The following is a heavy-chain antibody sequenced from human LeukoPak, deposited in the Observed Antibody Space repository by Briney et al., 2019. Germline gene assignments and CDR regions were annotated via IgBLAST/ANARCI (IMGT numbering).Heavy chain of an antibody. CDR2: ISGSGGST. CDR3: AKGPHLDRSFDY. J-gene: IGHJ4*02. CDR1: GFTFSSYA. V-gene: IGHV3-23*01. Sequence: AGSLRLSCAASGFTFSSYAMSWVRQAPGKGLEWVSAISGSGGSTYYADSVKGRFTISRDNSKNTLYLQMNSLRAEDTAVYYCAKGPHLDRSFDYWGQGTLVTVSS.